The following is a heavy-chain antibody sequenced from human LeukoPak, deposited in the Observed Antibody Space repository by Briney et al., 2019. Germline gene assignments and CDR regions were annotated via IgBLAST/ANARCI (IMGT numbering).Heavy chain of an antibody. V-gene: IGHV4-59*01. CDR1: GGSISSYY. J-gene: IGHJ4*02. D-gene: IGHD1-26*01. Sequence: PSETLSLTCTVSGGSISSYYWSWIRQPPGKGLEWLGYIYYSGSTNYNPSLKSRVTISIDTSKNQFSLKLSSVTAADTAVYYCARDRVRGSSNPYFDYWGQGTLVTVSS. CDR3: ARDRVRGSSNPYFDY. CDR2: IYYSGST.